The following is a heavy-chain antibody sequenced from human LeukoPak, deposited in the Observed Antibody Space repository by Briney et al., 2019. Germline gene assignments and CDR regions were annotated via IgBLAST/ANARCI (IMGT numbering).Heavy chain of an antibody. D-gene: IGHD2-2*01. J-gene: IGHJ3*02. Sequence: GGSLRLSCAASGFTFSSYAMSWVRQAPGKGLEWVSAISGSGGSTYFADSVKGRFTISRDNSKNTLYLQMNSLRAEDTAVYYCAKVQYCSSTSCPTDAFDIWGQGTMVTVSS. V-gene: IGHV3-23*01. CDR1: GFTFSSYA. CDR3: AKVQYCSSTSCPTDAFDI. CDR2: ISGSGGST.